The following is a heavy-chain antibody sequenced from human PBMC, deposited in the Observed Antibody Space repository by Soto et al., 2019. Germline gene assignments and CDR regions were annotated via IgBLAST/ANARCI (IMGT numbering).Heavy chain of an antibody. D-gene: IGHD6-13*01. J-gene: IGHJ4*02. Sequence: SGPTLVNPTQPLKLTCTFSGFSLSTSGVGVGWIRQPPGKALEWLALIYWDDDKRFRPSLQSRLTITKDTSRNQVFLTVTNVDLVDTATYYCAHRAGQGFDFWGQGTQVTVSS. CDR3: AHRAGQGFDF. CDR1: GFSLSTSGVG. V-gene: IGHV2-5*02. CDR2: IYWDDDK.